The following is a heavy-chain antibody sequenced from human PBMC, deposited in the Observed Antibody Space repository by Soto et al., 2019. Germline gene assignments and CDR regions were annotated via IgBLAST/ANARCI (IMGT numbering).Heavy chain of an antibody. CDR1: GVTFSDCY. V-gene: IGHV3-11*01. Sequence: QVQLVESGGGLVKPGGSLRLSCAVSGVTFSDCYMNWIRQAPGKGLEWVSYISSSVTSINYAGSVKGRFTISRDNAKNSLDLQMNSLRAEDTAMYYCARVRFGEWGYAMDVWGQGTTVTVSS. J-gene: IGHJ6*02. CDR2: ISSSVTSI. CDR3: ARVRFGEWGYAMDV. D-gene: IGHD3-10*01.